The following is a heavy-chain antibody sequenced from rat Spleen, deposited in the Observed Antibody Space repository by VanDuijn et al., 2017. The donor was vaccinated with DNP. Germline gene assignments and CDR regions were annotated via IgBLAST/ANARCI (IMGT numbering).Heavy chain of an antibody. J-gene: IGHJ2*01. D-gene: IGHD4-3*01. CDR2: ISPSGGTI. CDR1: GFTFSNYD. V-gene: IGHV5S13*01. Sequence: EVQLVESGGGLVQPGRSLKLSCAASGFTFSNYDMAWVRQAPTKGLEWLAYISPSGGTIYYRDSVKGRFTLSRDNAENTLYLQMDSLRSEDTATYYCARWNSGHFDYWGQGVMVPVSA. CDR3: ARWNSGHFDY.